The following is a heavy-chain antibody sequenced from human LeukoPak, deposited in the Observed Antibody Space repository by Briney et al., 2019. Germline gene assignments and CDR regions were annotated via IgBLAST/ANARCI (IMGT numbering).Heavy chain of an antibody. CDR3: AREASSGWYWYFDL. D-gene: IGHD6-19*01. Sequence: GGPLRLSCAASGFTFSSYEMNWVRQAPGKGLEWVSYISSSGSTIYYAYSVKGRFTISRDNAKNSLYLQMNSLRAEDTAVYYCAREASSGWYWYFDLWGRGTLVTVSS. CDR2: ISSSGSTI. V-gene: IGHV3-48*03. J-gene: IGHJ2*01. CDR1: GFTFSSYE.